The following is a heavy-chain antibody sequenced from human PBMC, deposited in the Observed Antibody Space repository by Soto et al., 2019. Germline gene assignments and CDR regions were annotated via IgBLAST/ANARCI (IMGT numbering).Heavy chain of an antibody. D-gene: IGHD3-3*01. J-gene: IGHJ4*02. Sequence: EVQLVESGGDVIQPGGSLRLSCIASGFNFNTYIMNWVRQAPGKGLEWVSYISSAGSTKFYADSVKGRFTISRDNAKNSLYLQMDSLRADDTAVYYCVRRGIDYYTYWDYWGQGTLATVSS. CDR1: GFNFNTYI. CDR3: VRRGIDYYTYWDY. V-gene: IGHV3-48*01. CDR2: ISSAGSTK.